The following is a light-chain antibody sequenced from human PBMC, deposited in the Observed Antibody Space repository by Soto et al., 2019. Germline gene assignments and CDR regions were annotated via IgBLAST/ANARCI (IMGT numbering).Light chain of an antibody. CDR2: DAS. Sequence: EVVMTQSASPLSVSAGERVTFSCRASQSVTTNLAWYQHKPGQSPRLLISDASTGASGIPPRFSGSGSGTEFTLTIDRLQSADFAVYYCQQYDRWPVTFGGGTKVDIK. J-gene: IGKJ4*01. CDR3: QQYDRWPVT. CDR1: QSVTTN. V-gene: IGKV3-15*01.